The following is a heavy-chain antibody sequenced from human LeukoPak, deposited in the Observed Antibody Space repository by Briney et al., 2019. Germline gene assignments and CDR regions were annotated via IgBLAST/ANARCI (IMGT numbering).Heavy chain of an antibody. CDR1: GYTFTGYY. CDR3: ARDVNYYGSGSYYKIFDY. CDR2: INPNSGGT. V-gene: IGHV1-2*02. J-gene: IGHJ4*02. Sequence: ASVKVSCKASGYTFTGYYMHWVRQAPRQGLEWMGWINPNSGGTNYAQKFQGRVTMTRDTSVSTAYMELSRLRSDDTAVYYCARDVNYYGSGSYYKIFDYWGQGTLVTVSS. D-gene: IGHD3-10*01.